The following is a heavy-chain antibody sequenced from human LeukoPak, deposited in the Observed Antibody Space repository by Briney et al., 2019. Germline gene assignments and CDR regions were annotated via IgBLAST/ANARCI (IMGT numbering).Heavy chain of an antibody. D-gene: IGHD6-13*01. Sequence: SETLSLTCNVSGGSISSGSYYWSWIRQPAGKGLEWIGRMYNSGSTNYNPSLKSRVTISVDTSKNQFSLKLSSVTAADTAVYYCARIPRTGHSSWYSYYYMDVWGKGTTVTVSS. CDR2: MYNSGST. CDR3: ARIPRTGHSSWYSYYYMDV. V-gene: IGHV4-61*02. CDR1: GGSISSGSYY. J-gene: IGHJ6*03.